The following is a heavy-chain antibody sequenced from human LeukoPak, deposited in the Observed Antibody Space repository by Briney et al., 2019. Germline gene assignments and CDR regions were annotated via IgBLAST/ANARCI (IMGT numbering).Heavy chain of an antibody. V-gene: IGHV1-2*02. Sequence: ASVKVSCKASGYTFTGYYMHWVRQAPGQGLEWMGWINSNSGGTNYAQKFQGRVTMTRDTSISTAYMELSRLRSDDTAVYYCARVGWLQPADDAFDIWNQGQWSPSLQ. CDR3: ARVGWLQPADDAFDI. D-gene: IGHD5-24*01. CDR2: INSNSGGT. CDR1: GYTFTGYY. J-gene: IGHJ3*02.